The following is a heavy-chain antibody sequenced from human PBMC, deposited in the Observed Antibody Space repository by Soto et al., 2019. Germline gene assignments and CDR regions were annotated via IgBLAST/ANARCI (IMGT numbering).Heavy chain of an antibody. CDR3: ARQNYAGYGGYDSAFYT. CDR2: IYPGDSDV. CDR1: GYTFTTYW. V-gene: IGHV5-51*01. Sequence: GESVKISCQGSGYTFTTYWVGWVRQRPGKGLDWMGNIYPGDSDVKYSPSFQGQVTISVDKSISTAYLQWNSLKASDIAVYYCARQNYAGYGGYDSAFYTWGQGTPGTVSS. J-gene: IGHJ4*02. D-gene: IGHD5-12*01.